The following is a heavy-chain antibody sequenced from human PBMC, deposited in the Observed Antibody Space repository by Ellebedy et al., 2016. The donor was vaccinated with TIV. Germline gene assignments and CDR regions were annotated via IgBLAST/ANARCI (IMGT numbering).Heavy chain of an antibody. CDR3: ARGDYGSGSYSSGGGLDV. CDR1: GGSISSGSYY. CDR2: INHSGST. D-gene: IGHD3-10*01. J-gene: IGHJ6*02. V-gene: IGHV4-39*07. Sequence: SETLSLXCTVSGGSISSGSYYWSWIRQPPGKGLEWIGEINHSGSTNYNPSLKSRVTISVDTSKNQFSLKLSSVTAADTGVYYCARGDYGSGSYSSGGGLDVWGQGTTVTVSS.